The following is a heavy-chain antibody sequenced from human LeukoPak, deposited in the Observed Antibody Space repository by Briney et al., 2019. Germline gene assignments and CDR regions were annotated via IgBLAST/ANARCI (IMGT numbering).Heavy chain of an antibody. J-gene: IGHJ4*02. CDR3: ARDGYNPIESAY. Sequence: SVKVSCKASGGTFSSYAISWVRQAPGQGLEWMGGIIPIFGTANYAQKFQGRVTITTDESTSTAYMELSSLRSEDTAVYYCARDGYNPIESAYWGQGTLVTVSS. D-gene: IGHD5-24*01. CDR1: GGTFSSYA. CDR2: IIPIFGTA. V-gene: IGHV1-69*05.